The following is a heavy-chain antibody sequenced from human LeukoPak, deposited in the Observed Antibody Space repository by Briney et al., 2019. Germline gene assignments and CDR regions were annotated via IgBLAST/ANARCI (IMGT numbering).Heavy chain of an antibody. CDR3: ARASGYYGFSPYYFDY. CDR1: GYTFTSYG. CDR2: ISAYNGNT. D-gene: IGHD3-22*01. V-gene: IGHV1-18*01. J-gene: IGHJ4*02. Sequence: GASVKLSCKASGYTFTSYGISWVRQAPGQGLEWMGWISAYNGNTNYAQKLQGRVTMTTDTSTSTAYMELRSLRSDDTAVYYCARASGYYGFSPYYFDYWGQGTLVTVSS.